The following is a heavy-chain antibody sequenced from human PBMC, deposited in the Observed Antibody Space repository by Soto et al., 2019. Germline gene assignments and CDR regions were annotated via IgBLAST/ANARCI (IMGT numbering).Heavy chain of an antibody. V-gene: IGHV3-7*01. D-gene: IGHD1-26*01. CDR3: SAGVGDAF. Sequence: EVHLVESGGGLVQTGGSLRLSCAISESTVSRDWMNWVRQAPGKGLEWVAHTNQAGSVKYYADSAKGRFTISRDNAQKSQYLQMNGQRTGDTAMYGRSAGVGDAFWCQGTLVTVSS. CDR2: TNQAGSVK. CDR1: ESTVSRDW. J-gene: IGHJ4*02.